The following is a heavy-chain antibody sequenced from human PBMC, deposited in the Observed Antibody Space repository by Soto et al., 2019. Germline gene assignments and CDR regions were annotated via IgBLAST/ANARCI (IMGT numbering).Heavy chain of an antibody. D-gene: IGHD6-13*01. Sequence: PGGSLRLSCAASGFTFNNYGTHWVRQAPGKGLEWVAVIWNDGSNSYYANSVKGRFTISRDNSKNTLYLQMSSLRAEDTAVYYCARRQISPPTRGAATASGAMDVWGQGTTVTVSS. CDR3: ARRQISPPTRGAATASGAMDV. J-gene: IGHJ6*02. V-gene: IGHV3-33*01. CDR1: GFTFNNYG. CDR2: IWNDGSNS.